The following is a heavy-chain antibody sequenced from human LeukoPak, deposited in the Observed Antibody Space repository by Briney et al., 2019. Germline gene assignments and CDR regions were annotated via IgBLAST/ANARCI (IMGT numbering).Heavy chain of an antibody. D-gene: IGHD3-22*01. Sequence: PSETLSLTCAVYGGSFSGYYWSWIRQPPGKGLEWIGEINHSGSTNYNPSLKSRVTISVDTSKNQFSLKLSSVTAADTAVYYCARFNYDSSGYYPLLLDPWGQGTLVTVSS. CDR1: GGSFSGYY. CDR2: INHSGST. V-gene: IGHV4-34*01. J-gene: IGHJ5*02. CDR3: ARFNYDSSGYYPLLLDP.